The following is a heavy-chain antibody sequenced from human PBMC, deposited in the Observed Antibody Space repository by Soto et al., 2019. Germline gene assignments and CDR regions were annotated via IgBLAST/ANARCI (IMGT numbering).Heavy chain of an antibody. CDR2: ISWNSGSI. CDR3: AKDADNTYYYDSSGYYSYFDY. J-gene: IGHJ4*02. V-gene: IGHV3-9*01. D-gene: IGHD3-22*01. Sequence: PGGSLRLSCAASGFTFDDYAMHWVRQAPGKGLEWVSGISWNSGSIGYADSVKGRFTISRDNAKNSLYLQMNSLRAEDTALYYCAKDADNTYYYDSSGYYSYFDYWGQGTLVTV. CDR1: GFTFDDYA.